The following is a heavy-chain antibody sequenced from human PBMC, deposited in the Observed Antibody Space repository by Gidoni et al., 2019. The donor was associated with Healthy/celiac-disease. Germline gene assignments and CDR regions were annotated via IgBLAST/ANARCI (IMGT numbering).Heavy chain of an antibody. CDR1: GFTFSSYA. V-gene: IGHV3-23*01. D-gene: IGHD5-12*01. Sequence: EVQLLESGGGLVQPGGSLRLSCAASGFTFSSYAMSWVRQAPGKGLDWVSAISGSGGSTYYADSVKGRFTISRDNSKNTLYLQMNSLRAEDTAVYYCAKGKDGYNSPFDYWGQGTLVTVSS. J-gene: IGHJ4*02. CDR3: AKGKDGYNSPFDY. CDR2: ISGSGGST.